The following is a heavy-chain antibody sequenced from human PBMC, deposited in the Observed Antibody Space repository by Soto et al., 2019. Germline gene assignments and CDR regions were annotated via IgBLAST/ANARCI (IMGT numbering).Heavy chain of an antibody. CDR1: GFTFSSYA. CDR3: ARRGPGTYFDY. D-gene: IGHD6-13*01. J-gene: IGHJ4*02. V-gene: IGHV3-23*01. Sequence: EVQLLDSGGGLVQPGGSLRLSCAASGFTFSSYAMNWVRQAPGKGLEWVSVISGSGDSTYYADSVKGRFTISRDNSKNTLYLQMNSLRTEDTAVYYCARRGPGTYFDYWGQGTVVTVSS. CDR2: ISGSGDST.